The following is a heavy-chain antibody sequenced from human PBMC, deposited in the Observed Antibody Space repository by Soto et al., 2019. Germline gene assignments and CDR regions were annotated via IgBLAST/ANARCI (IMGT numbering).Heavy chain of an antibody. CDR2: IYYSGST. CDR3: ARVPPYGSGSYHWFDP. V-gene: IGHV4-59*01. Sequence: TLSLTCTVSGGSISSYYWIWIRQPPGKGLEWIGYIYYSGSTNYNPSLKSRVTISVDTSKNQFSLKLSSVTAADTAVYYCARVPPYGSGSYHWFDPWGQGTLVTVSS. D-gene: IGHD3-10*01. CDR1: GGSISSYY. J-gene: IGHJ5*02.